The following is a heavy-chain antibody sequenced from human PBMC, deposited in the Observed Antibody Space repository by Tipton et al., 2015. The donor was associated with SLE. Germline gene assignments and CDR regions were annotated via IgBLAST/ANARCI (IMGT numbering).Heavy chain of an antibody. V-gene: IGHV3-7*03. CDR2: IKQDGSEK. D-gene: IGHD2-2*01. J-gene: IGHJ4*02. CDR3: ARARPSTSCSFDY. CDR1: GFTFSSYW. Sequence: SLRLSCAASGFTFSSYWMSWVRQAPGKGLEWVANIKQDGSEKYYVDSVKGRFTISRDNAKNSLYLQMNSLRAEDTAVYYCARARPSTSCSFDYWGQGTLVTVSS.